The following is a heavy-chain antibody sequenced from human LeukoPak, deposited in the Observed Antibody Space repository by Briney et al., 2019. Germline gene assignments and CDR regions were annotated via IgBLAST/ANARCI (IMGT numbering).Heavy chain of an antibody. V-gene: IGHV4-59*01. CDR1: GGSISSYY. D-gene: IGHD3-10*01. CDR2: IYYSGST. Sequence: SETLSLTCTVSGGSISSYYRSWIRQPPGKGLEWIGYIYYSGSTNYNPSLKSRVTISVDTSKNQFSLKLSSVTAADTAVYYCARDRGFGELSPGWFDPWGQGTLVTVSS. CDR3: ARDRGFGELSPGWFDP. J-gene: IGHJ5*02.